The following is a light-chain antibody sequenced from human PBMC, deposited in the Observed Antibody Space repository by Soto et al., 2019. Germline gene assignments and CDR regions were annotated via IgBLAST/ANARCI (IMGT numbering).Light chain of an antibody. Sequence: QSALTQPPSASGSPGQSVTISCTGTSSDVGAYDYVSWYQQHPGKAPKLMIYEINKRPSGVPDRFSGSKSGNTASLTVSGLQAEDEADYYCSSYADRNKFLFGGGTKLTVL. CDR1: SSDVGAYDY. J-gene: IGLJ3*02. CDR2: EIN. V-gene: IGLV2-8*01. CDR3: SSYADRNKFL.